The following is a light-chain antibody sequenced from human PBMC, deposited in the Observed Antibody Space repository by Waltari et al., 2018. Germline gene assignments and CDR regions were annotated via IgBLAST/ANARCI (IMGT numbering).Light chain of an antibody. CDR3: QQYNDRPRT. J-gene: IGKJ1*01. Sequence: MPPSPATLSVSPGERVTLSCRSNQSVSYNLAWYQQKPDQPPRLLIYAASTSATGIPARFSGSGSGSAFSLIISSLQSEDFAVYYCQQYNDRPRTFGQGTKVEIK. V-gene: IGKV3-15*01. CDR1: QSVSYN. CDR2: AAS.